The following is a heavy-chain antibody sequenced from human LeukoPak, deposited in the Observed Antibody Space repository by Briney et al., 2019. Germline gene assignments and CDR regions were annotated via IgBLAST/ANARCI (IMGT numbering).Heavy chain of an antibody. Sequence: GGSLRLSCAASGFTFRSNWMHWVRQAPGKGLVWVSRINRDGSSTDYADSVKGRFTISRDNAKNTLYPQMNSLRAEDTAVYYCTRDVSYASDYWGQGTLVTVSS. V-gene: IGHV3-74*01. J-gene: IGHJ4*02. CDR3: TRDVSYASDY. CDR2: INRDGSST. D-gene: IGHD3-16*01. CDR1: GFTFRSNW.